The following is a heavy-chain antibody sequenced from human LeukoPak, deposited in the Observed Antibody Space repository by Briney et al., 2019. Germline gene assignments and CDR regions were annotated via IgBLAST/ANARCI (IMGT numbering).Heavy chain of an antibody. CDR1: GYSISSGYY. Sequence: PSETLSLTCTVSGYSISSGYYWGWIRQPPGKGLEWIGSIYHSGSTYYNPSLKSRVTISLDTSKNQLSLKLSSVTAADTAVYYCARDQNWAIDHWGQGTLVTVSS. V-gene: IGHV4-38-2*02. J-gene: IGHJ4*02. CDR3: ARDQNWAIDH. D-gene: IGHD7-27*01. CDR2: IYHSGST.